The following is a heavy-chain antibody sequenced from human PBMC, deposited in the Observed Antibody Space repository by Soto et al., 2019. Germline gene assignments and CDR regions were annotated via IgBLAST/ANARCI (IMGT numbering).Heavy chain of an antibody. V-gene: IGHV4-39*01. CDR2: INYRGNT. D-gene: IGHD2-15*01. Sequence: LSETLSLTCTVSRGSITGSTYYWGWVRQPPGKGLEWIGSINYRGNTFYNPSLKSRVTLSVNSSKNQISLKVTSMTAADTATYYCARQGGYFDYWGQGALVTVSS. J-gene: IGHJ4*02. CDR1: RGSITGSTYY. CDR3: ARQGGYFDY.